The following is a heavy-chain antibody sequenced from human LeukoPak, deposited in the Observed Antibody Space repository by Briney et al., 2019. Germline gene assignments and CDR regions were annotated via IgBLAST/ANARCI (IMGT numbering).Heavy chain of an antibody. Sequence: GGSLRLSCAASGFTFSSYAMSWVRQAPGKGLEWVSAISGSGGSTYYADSVKGRFTISRDNSKNTLYPQMNSLRAEDTAVYYCAKDPNYDFWSGLNYFDYWGQGTLVTVSS. V-gene: IGHV3-23*01. D-gene: IGHD3-3*01. J-gene: IGHJ4*02. CDR1: GFTFSSYA. CDR3: AKDPNYDFWSGLNYFDY. CDR2: ISGSGGST.